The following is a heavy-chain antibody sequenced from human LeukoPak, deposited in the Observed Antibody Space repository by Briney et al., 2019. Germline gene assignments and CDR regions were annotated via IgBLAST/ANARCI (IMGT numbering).Heavy chain of an antibody. D-gene: IGHD6-19*01. J-gene: IGHJ6*03. Sequence: PSETLSLTCTVSGASISSSNYYWGWIRQPPGKGLEWIGEINHSGSTNYNPSRKSRLTITVDTCKNQFSLKLSSVTAADTAVYYCARRSRSPGFLLLYSSGSGTNYYYMDVWGKGTTVTISS. V-gene: IGHV4-39*07. CDR1: GASISSSNYY. CDR2: INHSGST. CDR3: ARRSRSPGFLLLYSSGSGTNYYYMDV.